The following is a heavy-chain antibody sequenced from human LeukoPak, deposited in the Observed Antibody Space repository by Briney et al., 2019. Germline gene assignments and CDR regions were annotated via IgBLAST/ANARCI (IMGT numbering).Heavy chain of an antibody. Sequence: GGSLRLSCAASGFTFSSCVMSWVRQAPGKALEWVSSISGSGTSTYYADSVKGRFTISRDNSKNTLYLQMNSLRAEDTAVYYCAKKSLGYFDYWGQGTLVTVSS. CDR1: GFTFSSCV. CDR2: ISGSGTST. CDR3: AKKSLGYFDY. V-gene: IGHV3-23*01. J-gene: IGHJ4*02. D-gene: IGHD7-27*01.